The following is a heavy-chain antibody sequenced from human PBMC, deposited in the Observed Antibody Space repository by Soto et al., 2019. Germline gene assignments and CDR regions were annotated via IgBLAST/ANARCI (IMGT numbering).Heavy chain of an antibody. V-gene: IGHV4-59*01. CDR1: GGSIRRYY. Sequence: SETLALTCPGSGGSIRRYYWRWIRQPPGKGLEVIGYIYYRGSTNYNPSLKGRVTISVDTSKNHFSLKLSSVTAADTAVYCCARARNGDYLASYAMDVSGPATTVTVSS. D-gene: IGHD4-17*01. CDR3: ARARNGDYLASYAMDV. J-gene: IGHJ6*02. CDR2: IYYRGST.